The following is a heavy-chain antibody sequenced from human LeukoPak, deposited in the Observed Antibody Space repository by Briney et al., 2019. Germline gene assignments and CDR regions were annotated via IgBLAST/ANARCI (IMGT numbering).Heavy chain of an antibody. CDR1: GGSISSSSYY. CDR2: IYYSGST. J-gene: IGHJ6*04. Sequence: PSETLSLTCTVSGGSISSSSYYWGWIRQPPGKGLEWIGSIYYSGSTYHNPSLKGRVTISVDTSKNQFSLKLSSVTAADTAVYYCARPARDYYYDSSGYWLAYDVWGKGTTVTVSS. V-gene: IGHV4-39*01. D-gene: IGHD3-22*01. CDR3: ARPARDYYYDSSGYWLAYDV.